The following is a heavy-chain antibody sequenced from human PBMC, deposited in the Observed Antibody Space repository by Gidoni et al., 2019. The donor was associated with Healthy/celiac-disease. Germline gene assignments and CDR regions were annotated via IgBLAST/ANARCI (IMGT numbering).Heavy chain of an antibody. V-gene: IGHV1-18*01. Sequence: VPPVPSAAEVKIPVASVTVPCMAPGYTFPSHGISWVRQAPGQGLEWMGWSSAYNGNTNYAQKLQGRVTMTTDTSTRTVYMELRSLRSDETAVYYCARDRYIAAAGRGDAFDIWGQGTMVTVSS. CDR2: SSAYNGNT. J-gene: IGHJ3*02. D-gene: IGHD6-13*01. CDR1: GYTFPSHG. CDR3: ARDRYIAAAGRGDAFDI.